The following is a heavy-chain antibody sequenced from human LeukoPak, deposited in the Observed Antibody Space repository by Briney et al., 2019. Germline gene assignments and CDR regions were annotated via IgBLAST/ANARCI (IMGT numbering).Heavy chain of an antibody. V-gene: IGHV3-7*01. CDR2: IKQDGGEK. Sequence: GSLRLSCAASGFTFSSYWMSWVRQAPGKGLEWVANIKQDGGEKYYVDSVKGRFTISRDNAKNSLFPQMNSLRAEDTAVYYCTRLGGSYYTYWGQGTLVTVSS. J-gene: IGHJ4*02. CDR1: GFTFSSYW. CDR3: TRLGGSYYTY. D-gene: IGHD1-26*01.